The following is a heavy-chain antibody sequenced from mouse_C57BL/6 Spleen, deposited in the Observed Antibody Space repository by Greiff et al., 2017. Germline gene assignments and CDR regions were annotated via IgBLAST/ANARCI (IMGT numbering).Heavy chain of an antibody. CDR3: TRSDYGSSHGFDY. CDR1: GFTFTDYE. Sequence: QVQLKQSGAALVRPGASVTLSCKASGFTFTDYEMHWVKQTPVHGLEWIGAIDPETGGTAYNQKFKGKAILTADKSSSTAYMELRSLTSEDSAVYYCTRSDYGSSHGFDYWGQGTTLTVSA. J-gene: IGHJ2*01. CDR2: IDPETGGT. D-gene: IGHD1-1*01. V-gene: IGHV1-15*01.